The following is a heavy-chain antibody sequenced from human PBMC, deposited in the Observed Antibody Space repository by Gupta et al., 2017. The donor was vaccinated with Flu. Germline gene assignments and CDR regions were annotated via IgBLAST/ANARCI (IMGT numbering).Heavy chain of an antibody. CDR1: SNSFY. J-gene: IGHJ4*02. D-gene: IGHD3-3*01. CDR2: IYYNGNT. CDR3: ARLPIQFWFNFDY. Sequence: SNSFYWGWVRQPPGKGLEWIGSIYYNGNTYNNPSLKSRATTSIDTSKNQFFLKVTSLTAADTAVYYGARLPIQFWFNFDYWGPGILVTV. V-gene: IGHV4-39*01.